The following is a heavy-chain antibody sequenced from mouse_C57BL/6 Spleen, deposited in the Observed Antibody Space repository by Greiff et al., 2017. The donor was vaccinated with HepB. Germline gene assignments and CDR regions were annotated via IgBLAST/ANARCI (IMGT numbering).Heavy chain of an antibody. Sequence: EVQGVESGGGLVKPGGSLKLSCAASGFTFSSYAMSWVRQTPEKRLEWVATISDGGSYTYYPDNVKGRFTISRDNAKNNLYLQMSHLKSEDTAMYYCARDRNYGNYVGYAMDYWGQGTSVTVSS. J-gene: IGHJ4*01. CDR2: ISDGGSYT. CDR1: GFTFSSYA. CDR3: ARDRNYGNYVGYAMDY. D-gene: IGHD2-1*01. V-gene: IGHV5-4*01.